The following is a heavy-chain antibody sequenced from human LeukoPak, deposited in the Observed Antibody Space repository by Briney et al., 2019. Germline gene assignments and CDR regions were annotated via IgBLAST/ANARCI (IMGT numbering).Heavy chain of an antibody. CDR2: INHSGST. D-gene: IGHD1-1*01. CDR3: ARGSTGHNWSLDY. V-gene: IGHV4-34*01. Sequence: SETLSLTCAVYGGSFSGYYWSWIRQPPGKGLEWIGEINHSGSTNYNPSLKSRVTISVDTSKNQFSLKLSSVTAADTAVYYCARGSTGHNWSLDYWGQGTLVTVSS. CDR1: GGSFSGYY. J-gene: IGHJ4*02.